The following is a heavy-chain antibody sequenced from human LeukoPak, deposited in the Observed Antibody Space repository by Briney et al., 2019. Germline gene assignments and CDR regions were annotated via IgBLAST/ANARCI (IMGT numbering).Heavy chain of an antibody. V-gene: IGHV4-61*05. CDR3: ARASELYFDY. CDR2: IYYSGST. CDR1: GGSISSSSYY. J-gene: IGHJ4*02. Sequence: PSETLSPTCTVSGGSISSSSYYWGWIRQPPGKGLEWIGYIYYSGSTNYNPSLKSRVTISVDTSKNQFSLKLSSVTAADTAVYYCARASELYFDYWGQGTLVTVPS. D-gene: IGHD1-26*01.